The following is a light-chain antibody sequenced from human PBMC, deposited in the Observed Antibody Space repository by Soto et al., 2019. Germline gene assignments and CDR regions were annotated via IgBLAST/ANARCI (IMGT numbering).Light chain of an antibody. CDR2: AAS. J-gene: IGKJ5*01. V-gene: IGKV1-27*01. CDR3: QNYNSAPIT. Sequence: DIQMTQSPSSLSASVGDRVTITCRASQGISNYLGWYQQKPGKLPKLLIYAASTLQSGVPSRFSGSGSGTDLTLTISSLQPEDVATYYCQNYNSAPITFGQGTRLEIK. CDR1: QGISNY.